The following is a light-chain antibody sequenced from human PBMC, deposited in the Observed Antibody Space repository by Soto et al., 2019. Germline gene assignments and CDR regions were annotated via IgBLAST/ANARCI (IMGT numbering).Light chain of an antibody. CDR3: SSYTSSSTYG. CDR1: SSDVGGYNY. V-gene: IGLV2-14*01. J-gene: IGLJ1*01. Sequence: QSALPQPASVSGSPGQSITISCTGTSSDVGGYNYVSWYQQHPGKAPKVMIYEVSNRPSGVSNRFSGSKSGNTASLTISGLQAEDEADYYFSSYTSSSTYGFGTGTKLTVL. CDR2: EVS.